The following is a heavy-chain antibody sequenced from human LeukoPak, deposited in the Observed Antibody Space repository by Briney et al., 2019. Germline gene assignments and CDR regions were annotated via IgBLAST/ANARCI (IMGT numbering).Heavy chain of an antibody. V-gene: IGHV5-51*01. CDR2: IYPGDSDT. CDR1: GYSFTSYW. D-gene: IGHD3-10*01. CDR3: ATGRTRGDYYYYGMDV. Sequence: GESLKISCKGSGYSFTSYWIGWVRQMPGKGLEWMGIIYPGDSDTRYSPSFQGQVTISADKSISTAYLQWSSLKASDTAMYHCATGRTRGDYYYYGMDVWGQGTTVTVSS. J-gene: IGHJ6*02.